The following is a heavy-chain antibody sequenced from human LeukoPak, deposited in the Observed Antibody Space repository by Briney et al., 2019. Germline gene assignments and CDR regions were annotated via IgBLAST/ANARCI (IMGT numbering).Heavy chain of an antibody. CDR2: ISYDGSSE. J-gene: IGHJ4*02. D-gene: IGHD2-2*01. CDR1: GFTFSSYG. Sequence: GRSLRLSCAASGFTFSSYGMHWVRQAPGEGLEWVAVISYDGSSEYYADSVKGRFTISRDNSKNTLYLHMNSLRAEDTAVYYCAKDNDHCTSQCRAFDYWGQGTLVTVSS. V-gene: IGHV3-30*18. CDR3: AKDNDHCTSQCRAFDY.